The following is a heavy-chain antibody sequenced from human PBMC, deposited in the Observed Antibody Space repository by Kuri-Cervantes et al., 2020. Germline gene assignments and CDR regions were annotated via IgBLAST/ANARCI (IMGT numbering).Heavy chain of an antibody. CDR2: IIPILGIA. D-gene: IGHD3-16*01. J-gene: IGHJ6*02. CDR1: GGTFSSYT. Sequence: SVKVSCKASGGTFSSYTISWVRQAPGQGREWMGRIIPILGIANYAQKFQGRVTITADKSTSTAYMELSSLRSEDTAVYYCARVDSIYTGPYGMDVWGQGTTVTVSS. CDR3: ARVDSIYTGPYGMDV. V-gene: IGHV1-69*02.